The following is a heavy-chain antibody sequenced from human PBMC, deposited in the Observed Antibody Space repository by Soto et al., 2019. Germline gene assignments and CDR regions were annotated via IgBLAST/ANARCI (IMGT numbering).Heavy chain of an antibody. J-gene: IGHJ6*02. CDR3: ARDIVGAMNYYGMDV. V-gene: IGHV4-34*01. D-gene: IGHD1-26*01. CDR2: INHSGST. CDR1: GGSFSGYY. Sequence: SETLSLTCAVYGGSFSGYYWSWIRQPPGKGLEWIGEINHSGSTNYNPSLKSRVTISVDTSKNQFSLKLSSVTAADTAVYYCARDIVGAMNYYGMDVWGQGTTVTVSS.